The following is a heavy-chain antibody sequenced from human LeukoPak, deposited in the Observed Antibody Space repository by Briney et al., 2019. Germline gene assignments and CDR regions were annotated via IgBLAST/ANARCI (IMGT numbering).Heavy chain of an antibody. J-gene: IGHJ4*02. Sequence: SETLSPTCAVSGGSISSSNWWSWVRQPPGKGLEWIGEIYHSGSTNYNPSLKSRVTISVDKSKNQFSLKLSSVTAADTAVYYCAQRETDYYGSGSYYGYWGQGTLVTVSS. CDR2: IYHSGST. CDR3: AQRETDYYGSGSYYGY. V-gene: IGHV4-4*02. CDR1: GGSISSSNW. D-gene: IGHD3-10*01.